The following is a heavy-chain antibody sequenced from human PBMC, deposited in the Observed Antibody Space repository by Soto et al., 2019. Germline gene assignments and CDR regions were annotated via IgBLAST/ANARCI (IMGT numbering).Heavy chain of an antibody. V-gene: IGHV3-74*01. CDR3: TRGNFDP. CDR2: IKTDGSST. CDR1: GFTFSSYW. J-gene: IGHJ5*02. D-gene: IGHD1-1*01. Sequence: GGSLRLSCAASGFTFSSYWMHWVRQAPGKGLVWVSRIKTDGSSTNYADSVKGRFTISRDNAKNTLYLQMTSLRPEDTAVYYCTRGNFDPWGQGTLVTVSS.